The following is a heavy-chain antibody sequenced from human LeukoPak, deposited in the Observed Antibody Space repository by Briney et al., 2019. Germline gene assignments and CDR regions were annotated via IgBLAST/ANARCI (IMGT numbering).Heavy chain of an antibody. CDR2: IYYRGST. CDR3: ARSSLAVYFNY. J-gene: IGHJ4*02. Sequence: ASETLSLTCTVSGGSISGSNYYWGWIRQPPGKGLEWIGSIYYRGSTYYNPSLMSRVTVSVDASKNQFSLKLSSVTAADTAIYFCARSSLAVYFNYWGQGTLVTASS. CDR1: GGSISGSNYY. V-gene: IGHV4-39*07. D-gene: IGHD6-19*01.